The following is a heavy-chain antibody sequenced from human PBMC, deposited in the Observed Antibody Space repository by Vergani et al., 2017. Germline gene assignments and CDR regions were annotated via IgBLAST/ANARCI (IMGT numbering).Heavy chain of an antibody. D-gene: IGHD5-24*01. Sequence: QVQLVQSGAEVKKPGSSVKVSCKASGGTFSSYAISWVRQTPGQGLEWMGGIIPIFGTAYYAQKFQGRVTITADESTSTAYMELSSLRSDDTAVYDCARAADGYKVYYFDYWGQGTLVTVSS. CDR2: IIPIFGTA. J-gene: IGHJ4*02. V-gene: IGHV1-69*01. CDR1: GGTFSSYA. CDR3: ARAADGYKVYYFDY.